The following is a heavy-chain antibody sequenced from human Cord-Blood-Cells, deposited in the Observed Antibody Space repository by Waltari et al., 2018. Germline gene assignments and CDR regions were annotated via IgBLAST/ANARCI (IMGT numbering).Heavy chain of an antibody. J-gene: IGHJ3*02. D-gene: IGHD6-6*01. CDR2: INHRGST. V-gene: IGHV4-34*01. Sequence: VQLQQWGAGLLKPSETLSPTCAVSGGSFRGYYSSWIRHPPGKGLEWSGEINHRGSTNYNPSLKSRVTISVDTSKNQFSLKLSSVTAADTAVYYCARPLGLGGSSYAFDIWGQGTMVTVSS. CDR1: GGSFRGYY. CDR3: ARPLGLGGSSYAFDI.